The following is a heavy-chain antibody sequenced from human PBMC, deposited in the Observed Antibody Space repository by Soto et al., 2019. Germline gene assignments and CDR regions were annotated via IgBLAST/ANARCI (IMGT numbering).Heavy chain of an antibody. Sequence: QVQLVQSGAEVKKPGASVKVSCKTSGYTFTSYSMHWVRQAPGQRPEWMGWINAGNGYTKYSQNFQGRVNITRETSASTVYLELSNLRSEATAIYYSARPGPGTPFCFDPWGQGTLVTVSS. CDR2: INAGNGYT. CDR1: GYTFTSYS. V-gene: IGHV1-3*01. CDR3: ARPGPGTPFCFDP. J-gene: IGHJ5*02.